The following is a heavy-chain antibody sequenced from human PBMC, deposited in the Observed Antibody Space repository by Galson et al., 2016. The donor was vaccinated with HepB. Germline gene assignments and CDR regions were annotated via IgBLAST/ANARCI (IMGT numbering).Heavy chain of an antibody. Sequence: SLRLSCAASGFTFSNYGMHWVRQAPGKGLEWVAVIWYDGSDKYYADSVKDRFTISRDNSKNTLYLQMNSLRAEDTAVYYCARDPQYQLTNYYYGMDVWGQGTTVTV. J-gene: IGHJ6*02. D-gene: IGHD2-2*01. CDR3: ARDPQYQLTNYYYGMDV. V-gene: IGHV3-33*01. CDR2: IWYDGSDK. CDR1: GFTFSNYG.